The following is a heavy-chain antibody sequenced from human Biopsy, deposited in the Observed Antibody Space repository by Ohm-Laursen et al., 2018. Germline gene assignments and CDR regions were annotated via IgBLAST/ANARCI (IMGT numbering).Heavy chain of an antibody. D-gene: IGHD2-21*01. CDR3: ARLGELHGLWYFDF. CDR2: ISWNSGSI. V-gene: IGHV3-9*01. CDR1: GFTFQDHA. J-gene: IGHJ4*02. Sequence: SRRLSCAASGFTFQDHAMHWVRQAPGKGLEWVSGISWNSGSINYAVSVQGRFTISRDNAKNSLYLQMNSLRVEDTALYFCARLGELHGLWYFDFWGQGALVTVSS.